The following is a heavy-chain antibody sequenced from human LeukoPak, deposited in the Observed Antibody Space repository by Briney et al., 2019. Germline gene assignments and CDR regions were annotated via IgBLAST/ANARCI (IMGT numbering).Heavy chain of an antibody. CDR1: GLTFRSYW. CDR2: INLGGNEI. Sequence: GGSLRLSCTFSGLTFRSYWMNWVRQAPGKGLEWVANINLGGNEIRSVDSVKGRSIISRDNAKNSLDLQMSSLRVEDTAVYYCMCWGTDNHWGQGILVTVSS. J-gene: IGHJ4*02. V-gene: IGHV3-7*01. D-gene: IGHD7-27*01. CDR3: MCWGTDNH.